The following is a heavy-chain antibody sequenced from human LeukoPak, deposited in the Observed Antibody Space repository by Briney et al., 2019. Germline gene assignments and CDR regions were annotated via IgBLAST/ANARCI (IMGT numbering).Heavy chain of an antibody. J-gene: IGHJ4*02. D-gene: IGHD6-13*01. Sequence: SETLSLTCTVSGGSISSSSYYWGWIRQPPGKGLEWIGSIYYSGSTYYNPSLKSRVTISVDTSKNQFSLKLSSVTAADTAVYYCARRPSSGGPAAGIFYFDYWGQGTLVTVSS. V-gene: IGHV4-39*01. CDR3: ARRPSSGGPAAGIFYFDY. CDR1: GGSISSSSYY. CDR2: IYYSGST.